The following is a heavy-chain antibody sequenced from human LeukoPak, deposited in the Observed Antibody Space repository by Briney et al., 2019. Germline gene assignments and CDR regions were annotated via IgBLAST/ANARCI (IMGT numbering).Heavy chain of an antibody. Sequence: GGSLRLSCAASGFTFRSYWMSWVRQAPGTGLEWVANIKQDGSDRNYVTSVRGRFTISRDNAESSLYLQMNSLRVEDTAVHYCVRNLAVAGTCFDSWGQGILVTVSS. CDR2: IKQDGSDR. V-gene: IGHV3-7*03. J-gene: IGHJ4*02. CDR3: VRNLAVAGTCFDS. CDR1: GFTFRSYW. D-gene: IGHD6-19*01.